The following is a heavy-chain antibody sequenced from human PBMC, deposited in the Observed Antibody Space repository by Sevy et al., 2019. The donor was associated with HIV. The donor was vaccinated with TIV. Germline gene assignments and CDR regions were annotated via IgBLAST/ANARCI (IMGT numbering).Heavy chain of an antibody. CDR2: ISAYNGNT. D-gene: IGHD1-7*01. V-gene: IGHV1-18*01. CDR3: ARDLEGNNWNYLVSFFGAPPKNWFDP. J-gene: IGHJ5*02. Sequence: ASVKVSCKASGYTFTSYGISWVRQAPGQGLEWMGWISAYNGNTNYAQKLQGRVTMTTDTSTSTAYMELGSLRSDDTAVYYCARDLEGNNWNYLVSFFGAPPKNWFDPWGQGTLVTVSS. CDR1: GYTFTSYG.